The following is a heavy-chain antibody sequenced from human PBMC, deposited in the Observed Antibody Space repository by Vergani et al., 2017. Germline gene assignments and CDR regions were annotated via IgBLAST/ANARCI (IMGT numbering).Heavy chain of an antibody. CDR3: ARLGGIVVVPAATDHYYYMDV. V-gene: IGHV3-23*01. D-gene: IGHD2-2*01. J-gene: IGHJ6*03. Sequence: EVQLLQSGGGVIQPGGSVRLSCAASGFTFSACPMTWVRQAPGKGLEWVSAISARYPSTYYADSVKGRFTISRDNSKNMLYLQMNSLRAEDTAVYYCARLGGIVVVPAATDHYYYMDVWGKGTTVTVSS. CDR1: GFTFSACP. CDR2: ISARYPST.